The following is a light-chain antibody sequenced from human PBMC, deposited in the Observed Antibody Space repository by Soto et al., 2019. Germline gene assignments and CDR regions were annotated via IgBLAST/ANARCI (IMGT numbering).Light chain of an antibody. Sequence: QSVLTQTPSVSGAPGQKITMSCTGSSSNIGAGYDVHWYQQLPGAAPRLLIYADNNRPSGVPDRFSASNSGTSASLAITGLQGEDEDVYYCQSYDTSLSGVIFGEGTKLTVL. CDR1: SSNIGAGYD. V-gene: IGLV1-40*01. J-gene: IGLJ2*01. CDR3: QSYDTSLSGVI. CDR2: ADN.